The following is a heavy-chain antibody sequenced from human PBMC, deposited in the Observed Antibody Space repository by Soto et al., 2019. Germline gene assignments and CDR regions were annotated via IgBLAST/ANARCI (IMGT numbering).Heavy chain of an antibody. CDR3: ARQIYDSDTGPNFQYYFDS. J-gene: IGHJ4*02. CDR1: GYSFAGYW. V-gene: IGHV5-10-1*01. D-gene: IGHD3-22*01. CDR2: IDPSDSQT. Sequence: GESLKISCTGSGYSFAGYWITWVRQKPGKGLEWMGRIDPSDSQTHYSPSFRGHVTISVTKSITTVFLQWSSLRASDTAMYYCARQIYDSDTGPNFQYYFDSWGQGTPVTVSS.